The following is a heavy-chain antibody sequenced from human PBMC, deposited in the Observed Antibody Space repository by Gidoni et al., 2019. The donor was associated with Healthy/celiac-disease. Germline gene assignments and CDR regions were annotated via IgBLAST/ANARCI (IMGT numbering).Heavy chain of an antibody. J-gene: IGHJ6*02. CDR3: ARYSIRVRYYYGMDV. Sequence: QVQLVESGGGLVKPGGSLRLSCAASGFTFSDYYMSWIRQAPGKGLEWVSYISSSSSYTNYADSVKGRFTISRDNAKNSLYLQMNSLRAEDTAVYYCARYSIRVRYYYGMDVWGQGTTVTVSS. CDR1: GFTFSDYY. V-gene: IGHV3-11*06. D-gene: IGHD2-2*02. CDR2: ISSSSSYT.